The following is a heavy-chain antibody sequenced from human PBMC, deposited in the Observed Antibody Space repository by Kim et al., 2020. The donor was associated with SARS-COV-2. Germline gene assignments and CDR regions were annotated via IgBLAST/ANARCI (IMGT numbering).Heavy chain of an antibody. CDR1: GFTFSSYA. CDR3: ARVGVDIVATIIWEVRRYYYYGMDA. J-gene: IGHJ6*02. D-gene: IGHD5-12*01. Sequence: GGSLRLSCAASGFTFSSYAMHWVRQAPGKGLEWVAVISYDGSNKYYADSVKGRFTISRDNSKNTLYLQMNSLRAEDTAVYYCARVGVDIVATIIWEVRRYYYYGMDAWAKGPRSPSP. CDR2: ISYDGSNK. V-gene: IGHV3-30*04.